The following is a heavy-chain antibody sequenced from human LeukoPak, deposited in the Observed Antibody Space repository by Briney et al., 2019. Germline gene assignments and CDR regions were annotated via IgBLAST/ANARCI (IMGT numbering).Heavy chain of an antibody. CDR2: IIPIFGTA. D-gene: IGHD5-18*01. V-gene: IGHV1-69*05. CDR3: AREGIQLGVFDY. J-gene: IGHJ4*02. Sequence: GASVKVSCKASGGTFSSYAISWVRQAPGQGLEWMGGIIPIFGTANYAQKFQGRVTITTDESTSTAYMELSSLRSEDTAVYYCAREGIQLGVFDYWGQGTLVTVSS. CDR1: GGTFSSYA.